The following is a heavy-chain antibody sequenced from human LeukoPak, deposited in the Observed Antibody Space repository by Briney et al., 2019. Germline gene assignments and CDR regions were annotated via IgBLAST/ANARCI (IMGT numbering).Heavy chain of an antibody. D-gene: IGHD3-3*01. CDR1: GGSISSYY. CDR2: IYYSGST. V-gene: IGHV4-59*01. CDR3: ARYGYDFWSGYPAFGP. J-gene: IGHJ5*02. Sequence: SETLSLTCTVSGGSISSYYWSWIRQPPGKGLEWIGYIYYSGSTNYNPSLKSRVTISVDTSKNQFSLKLSSVTAADTAVYYCARYGYDFWSGYPAFGPWGQGTLVTVSS.